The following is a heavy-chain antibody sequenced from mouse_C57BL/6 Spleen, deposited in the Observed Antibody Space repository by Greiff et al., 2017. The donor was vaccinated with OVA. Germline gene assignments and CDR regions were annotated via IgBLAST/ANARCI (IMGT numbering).Heavy chain of an antibody. CDR1: GYSFTGYY. Sequence: EVQLQQSGPELVKPGASVKISCKASGYSFTGYYMNWVKQSPEKSLEWIGEINPSTGGTTYNQKFKAKATLTVDKSSSTAYMQLKSLTSEDSAVYYCARPYYGSSYAMDYWGQGTSVTVSS. J-gene: IGHJ4*01. V-gene: IGHV1-42*01. CDR2: INPSTGGT. CDR3: ARPYYGSSYAMDY. D-gene: IGHD1-1*01.